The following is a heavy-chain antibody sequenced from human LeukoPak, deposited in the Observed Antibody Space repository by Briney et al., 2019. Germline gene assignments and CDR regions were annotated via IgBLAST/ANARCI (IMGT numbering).Heavy chain of an antibody. CDR1: GYSISSGYY. D-gene: IGHD4-11*01. CDR3: ARDDYSNLDY. CDR2: IYHSGST. V-gene: IGHV4-38-2*02. J-gene: IGHJ4*02. Sequence: NPSETLSLTCTVSGYSISSGYYWGWIRQPPGKGLEWIGSIYHSGSTYYNPSLKSRVTISVDTSKNQFSLKLSSVTAADTAVYYCARDDYSNLDYWGQGTLVTVSS.